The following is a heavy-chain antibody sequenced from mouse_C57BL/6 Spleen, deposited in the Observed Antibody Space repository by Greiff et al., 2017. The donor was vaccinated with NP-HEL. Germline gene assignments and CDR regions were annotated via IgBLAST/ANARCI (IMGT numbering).Heavy chain of an antibody. Sequence: EVQLQESGPGLVKPSQSLSLTCSVTGYSITSGYYWNWIRQFPGNKLEWMGYISYDGSNNYNPSLKNRISITRDTSKNQFFLKLNSVTTEDTATYYCARAGPFYWYFDVWGTGTTVTVSS. CDR1: GYSITSGYY. V-gene: IGHV3-6*01. D-gene: IGHD3-3*01. J-gene: IGHJ1*03. CDR2: ISYDGSN. CDR3: ARAGPFYWYFDV.